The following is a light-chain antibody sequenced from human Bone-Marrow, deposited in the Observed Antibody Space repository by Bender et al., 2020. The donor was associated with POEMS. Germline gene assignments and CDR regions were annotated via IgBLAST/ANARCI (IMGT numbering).Light chain of an antibody. J-gene: IGLJ2*01. V-gene: IGLV3-21*02. CDR1: NIGRKA. CDR2: DDR. Sequence: SYVLTQPHSVSVAPGQTAAITCGGDNIGRKAVHWYQQKPGQAPVLVVYDDRDRPSGIPERFSGSNSGYTATLTIFRAKAGDEAAYYCQVWDSSSESVVFGGGTKLTVL. CDR3: QVWDSSSESVV.